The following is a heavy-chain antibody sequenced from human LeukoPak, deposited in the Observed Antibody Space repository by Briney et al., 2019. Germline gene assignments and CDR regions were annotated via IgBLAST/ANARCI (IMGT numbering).Heavy chain of an antibody. Sequence: ASVKVSCKASGYTFTSYGISWVRQAPGQGLEWMGWISAYNGNTNYAQKLQGRVTMTTDTSTSTAYMELRSLRSDDTAVYYCARGPSPQNSYSSGWYYFDYWGQGTLVTVSS. CDR2: ISAYNGNT. J-gene: IGHJ4*02. V-gene: IGHV1-18*01. CDR3: ARGPSPQNSYSSGWYYFDY. D-gene: IGHD6-19*01. CDR1: GYTFTSYG.